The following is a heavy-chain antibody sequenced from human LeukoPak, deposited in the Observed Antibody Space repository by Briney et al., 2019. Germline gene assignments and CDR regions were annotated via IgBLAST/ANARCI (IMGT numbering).Heavy chain of an antibody. D-gene: IGHD2-8*01. CDR2: IWGGGDST. J-gene: IGHJ4*02. CDR1: GLTFRSYA. V-gene: IGHV3-23*01. Sequence: GGSLRLSCAASGLTFRSYAMTWVRQAPGKGLEWVSGIWGGGDSTYYADSVKGRFAISRDNSKNTLFLQMNSLRAEDTAVYYCAKAPLPHCSSGVCYNDYWGQGTLVTVSS. CDR3: AKAPLPHCSSGVCYNDY.